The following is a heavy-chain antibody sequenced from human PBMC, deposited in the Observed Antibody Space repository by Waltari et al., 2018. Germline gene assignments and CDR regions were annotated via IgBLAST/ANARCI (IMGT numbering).Heavy chain of an antibody. CDR2: ISGSGGST. D-gene: IGHD4-17*01. V-gene: IGHV3-23*01. Sequence: EVQLLESGGGLVQPGGSLRLSCAAAGFTFSSYAMRWVRQAPGKGLEWVSAISGSGGSTYYADSVKGRFTISRDNSKNTLYLQMNSLRAEDTAVYYCANTPITLMTTVTDYWGQGTLVTVSS. CDR1: GFTFSSYA. CDR3: ANTPITLMTTVTDY. J-gene: IGHJ4*02.